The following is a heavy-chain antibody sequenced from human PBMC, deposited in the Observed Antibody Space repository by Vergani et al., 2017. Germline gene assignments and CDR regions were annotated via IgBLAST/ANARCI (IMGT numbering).Heavy chain of an antibody. Sequence: VQLVQSGAEVKKPGESLKISCKGSGYSFTSYGISWVRQAPGQGLEWMGWISAYNGNTNYAQKLQGRVTMTTDTSTSTAYMELRSLRSDDTAVYYCARDIAGWGPNWSDYWGQGTLVTVSS. D-gene: IGHD2-21*02. CDR1: GYSFTSYG. V-gene: IGHV1-18*04. J-gene: IGHJ4*02. CDR2: ISAYNGNT. CDR3: ARDIAGWGPNWSDY.